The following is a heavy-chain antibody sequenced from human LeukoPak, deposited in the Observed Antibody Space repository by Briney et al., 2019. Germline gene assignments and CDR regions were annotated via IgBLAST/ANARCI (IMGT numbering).Heavy chain of an antibody. CDR3: AKGSSTSSTTFDY. Sequence: LSGGSLRLSCAASGFTFSSYAMSWVRQAPGKGLEWVSAISGSGGSTYYADSVKGRFTISRDNSKNMLYLQMNSLRAEDTAVYYCAKGSSTSSTTFDYWGQGTLVTVSS. CDR1: GFTFSSYA. J-gene: IGHJ4*02. D-gene: IGHD2-2*01. CDR2: ISGSGGST. V-gene: IGHV3-23*01.